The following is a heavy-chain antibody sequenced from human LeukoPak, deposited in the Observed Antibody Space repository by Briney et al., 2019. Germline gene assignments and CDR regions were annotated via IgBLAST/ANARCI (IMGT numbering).Heavy chain of an antibody. J-gene: IGHJ5*02. D-gene: IGHD6-19*01. CDR2: IYDSGST. Sequence: SETLSLTCTVSGGSISSYYWSWIRQPPGKGLEWIGYIYDSGSTNYNPSLKSRVTISVDTSKNQFSLKLSSVTAADTAVYYCARVAVAGTYWFAPWGQGTLVTVSS. V-gene: IGHV4-59*01. CDR1: GGSISSYY. CDR3: ARVAVAGTYWFAP.